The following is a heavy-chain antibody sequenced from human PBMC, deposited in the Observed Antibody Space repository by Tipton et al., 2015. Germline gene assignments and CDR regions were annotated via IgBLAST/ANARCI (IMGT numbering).Heavy chain of an antibody. J-gene: IGHJ6*02. D-gene: IGHD5-24*01. CDR2: IYYSGST. Sequence: TLSLTCNVSGGSITSYYWSWIRQPPGKGLEWIGYIYYSGSTKYSPSLKSRVTISVDTSKNQFSLTLNSVAAADTAVYYCARDLEHGMDVWGHGTTVTVSS. CDR1: GGSITSYY. CDR3: ARDLEHGMDV. V-gene: IGHV4-59*01.